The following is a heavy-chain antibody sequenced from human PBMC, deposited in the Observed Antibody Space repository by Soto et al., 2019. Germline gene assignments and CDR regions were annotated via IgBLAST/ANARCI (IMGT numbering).Heavy chain of an antibody. CDR1: GFTFSSYG. CDR3: AKDWAVLFSSGWSLDWYLDL. D-gene: IGHD6-19*01. V-gene: IGHV3-30*18. J-gene: IGHJ2*01. CDR2: ISYDGSNK. Sequence: QVQLVESGGGVVQPGRSLRLSCAASGFTFSSYGMHWVRQAPGKGLEWVAVISYDGSNKYYADSVKGRFTISRDNSKNTLYLQMNSLRAEDTAVYYCAKDWAVLFSSGWSLDWYLDLWGRGTLVTVSS.